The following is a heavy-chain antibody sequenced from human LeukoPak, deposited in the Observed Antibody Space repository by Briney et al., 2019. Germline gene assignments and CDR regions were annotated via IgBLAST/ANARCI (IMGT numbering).Heavy chain of an antibody. CDR2: VRSRDKNYAT. CDR3: RHIEYVAPDS. J-gene: IGHJ4*02. D-gene: IGHD2-21*01. V-gene: IGHV3-73*01. Sequence: GGSLRLSCAASGLGFAGSAVHWVRQTSGRGLEWIGCVRSRDKNYATIYGASARGRFIISRDDSRNTASLQMNSLNTEDTAVYYFRHIEYVAPDSWGQGTLVTVSS. CDR1: GLGFAGSA.